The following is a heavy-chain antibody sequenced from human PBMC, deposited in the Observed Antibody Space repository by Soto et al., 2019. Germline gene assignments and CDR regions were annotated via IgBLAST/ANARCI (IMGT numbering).Heavy chain of an antibody. CDR3: AREGYYSGSGSYSPPRYYGMDV. Sequence: QVQLVQSGAEVKKPGSSVKVSCKASGYTFISYGISWVRQAPGQGLEWMGWISAYNDYTNYAQKLQGRVTMTTDTSTRIADLELRSLRSDDTAVCYCAREGYYSGSGSYSPPRYYGMDVWGQGTTVTVSS. J-gene: IGHJ6*02. CDR1: GYTFISYG. CDR2: ISAYNDYT. V-gene: IGHV1-18*01. D-gene: IGHD3-10*01.